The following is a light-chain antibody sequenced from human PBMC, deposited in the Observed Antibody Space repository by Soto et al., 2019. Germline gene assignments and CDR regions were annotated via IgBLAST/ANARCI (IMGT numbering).Light chain of an antibody. CDR3: AAWDDSLTGPV. V-gene: IGLV2-11*01. CDR2: DVT. J-gene: IGLJ1*01. CDR1: TSDIGGYHY. Sequence: QSVLTQPRSVSGSPGQSVTITCTGTTSDIGGYHYVSWYQQHPGKVPKLMIYDVTERPSGVPDRFSGSKSGTSASLAISGLQSEDEADYYCAAWDDSLTGPVFGTGTKVTVL.